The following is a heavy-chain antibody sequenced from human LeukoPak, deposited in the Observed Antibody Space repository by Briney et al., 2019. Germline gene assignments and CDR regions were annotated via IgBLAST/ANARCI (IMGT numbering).Heavy chain of an antibody. J-gene: IGHJ4*02. CDR1: GFTFSSYS. V-gene: IGHV3-48*04. CDR3: AILPAYCSSTSCYYDY. CDR2: ISSASGSI. Sequence: GGSLRLSCAASGFTFSSYSMNWVRQAPGKGLEWASYISSASGSIYYADSVKGRFTISRDNAKNSLFLQMNSLRAEDTAVYYCAILPAYCSSTSCYYDYWGQGTLVTVSS. D-gene: IGHD2-2*01.